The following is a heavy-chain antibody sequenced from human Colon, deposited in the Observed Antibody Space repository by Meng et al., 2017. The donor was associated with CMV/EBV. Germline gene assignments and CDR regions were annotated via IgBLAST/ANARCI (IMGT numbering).Heavy chain of an antibody. CDR1: GYTFNGYF. D-gene: IGHD3-3*01. J-gene: IGHJ4*02. Sequence: PVPSEGEVKDPGAEVKVSCKTSGYTFNGYFMTWVRQAPGQGLEWMGWINPVTGDTSYAQKFQVRVTMTRDTSISTAYMELSSLRSDDKAVYYCATFGGDFDYWGQGTLVTVSS. CDR3: ATFGGDFDY. V-gene: IGHV1-2*02. CDR2: INPVTGDT.